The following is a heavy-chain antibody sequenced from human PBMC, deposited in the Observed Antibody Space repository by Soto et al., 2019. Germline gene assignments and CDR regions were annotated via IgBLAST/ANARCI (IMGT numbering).Heavy chain of an antibody. CDR2: INQDGSEK. CDR3: ASSGYRYDYRAPLW. Sequence: GGSLRLSCAGSGFTFRSYWMSWVRQGPGKGLEWVANINQDGSEKNYVDSVKGRFTISRDNAMNSLYLQMNSLRVEDMGVYYCASSGYRYDYRAPLWWGQGTLVSVSS. J-gene: IGHJ4*02. CDR1: GFTFRSYW. V-gene: IGHV3-7*01. D-gene: IGHD5-18*01.